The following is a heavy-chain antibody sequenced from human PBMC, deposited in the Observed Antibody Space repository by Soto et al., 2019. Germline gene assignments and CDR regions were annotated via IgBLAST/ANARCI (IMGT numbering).Heavy chain of an antibody. CDR3: TADHWR. V-gene: IGHV3-15*01. Sequence: GGSLRISCAASGFTFSDAWMSWVRQAPGKGLEWVARINRKIDGETTDYAAPVEGRFTIARDDSKNTLYLQMSSLKIEDTAVYFCTADHWRWGQGTLVTVSS. CDR2: INRKIDGETT. J-gene: IGHJ4*02. CDR1: GFTFSDAW.